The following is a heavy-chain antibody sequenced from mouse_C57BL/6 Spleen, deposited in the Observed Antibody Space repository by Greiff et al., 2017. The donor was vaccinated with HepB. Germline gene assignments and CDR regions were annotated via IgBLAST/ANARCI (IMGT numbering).Heavy chain of an antibody. D-gene: IGHD1-1*01. Sequence: QVQLQQPGAELVKPGASVKLSCKASGYTFTSYWMQWVKQRPGQGLEWIGEIDPSDSYTNYNQKFKGKVTLTVDTSSSTAYMQLSSLTSEDSAVYYCARKTTVVPLKAMDYWGQGTSVTVSS. CDR2: IDPSDSYT. J-gene: IGHJ4*01. CDR1: GYTFTSYW. CDR3: ARKTTVVPLKAMDY. V-gene: IGHV1-50*01.